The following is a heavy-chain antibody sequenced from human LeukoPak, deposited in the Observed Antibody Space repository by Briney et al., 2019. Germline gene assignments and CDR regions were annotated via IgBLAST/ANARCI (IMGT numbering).Heavy chain of an antibody. CDR1: GSTYKNYA. J-gene: IGHJ4*02. CDR2: INGDGDNK. CDR3: AKEPLF. V-gene: IGHV3-23*01. D-gene: IGHD2-21*01. Sequence: PGGSLRLSCTGSGSTYKNYAMTWVRQAPGKGLEWVSAINGDGDNKYHADSVKGRFTISRDNSKNTLYLQMNSLRAEDTAVYYCAKEPLFWGQGTLVTVSS.